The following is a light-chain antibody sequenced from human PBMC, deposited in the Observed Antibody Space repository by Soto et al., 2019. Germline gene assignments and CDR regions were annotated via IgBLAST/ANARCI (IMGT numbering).Light chain of an antibody. Sequence: EIVLTQSPATLALSPGERATLSCRASMRISTYLARYPQKPGQAPSLFIYDASNSATGIPGTFSGSGAGVNFTLTIISLEPEDFAVYYCQQRSEWPITFGKGTRLEIK. J-gene: IGKJ5*01. V-gene: IGKV3-11*01. CDR1: MRISTY. CDR2: DAS. CDR3: QQRSEWPIT.